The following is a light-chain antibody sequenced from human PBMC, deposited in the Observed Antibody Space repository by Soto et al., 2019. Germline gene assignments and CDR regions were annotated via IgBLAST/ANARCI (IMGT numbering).Light chain of an antibody. J-gene: IGKJ1*01. CDR1: QSVTSSY. CDR3: QQYGSPWT. CDR2: GAS. V-gene: IGKV3-20*01. Sequence: EIVLTQSPGTLSLSPGQRATLSCRASQSVTSSYLAWYQQKPGQDPRLLIYGASSRATGIPDRFSGSGSGTDFTLTISRLEPDDFAVYYCQQYGSPWTFGQGTKLDI.